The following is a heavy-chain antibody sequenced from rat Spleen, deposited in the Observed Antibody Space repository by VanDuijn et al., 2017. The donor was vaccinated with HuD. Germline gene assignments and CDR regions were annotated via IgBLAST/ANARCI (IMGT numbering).Heavy chain of an antibody. CDR1: GFTFTNYG. D-gene: IGHD1-9*01. V-gene: IGHV5-27*01. J-gene: IGHJ2*01. CDR2: ISTSGDST. CDR3: TTETYFGYNYHHY. Sequence: EVELVESGGGLVQPGRSMKLSCAASGFTFTNYGMAWVRQAPTKGLEWVASISTSGDSTYYRDSVKGRFTISRDNGKSNLYLKMDSLRSEDTATYYCTTETYFGYNYHHYWGQGVMVTVSS.